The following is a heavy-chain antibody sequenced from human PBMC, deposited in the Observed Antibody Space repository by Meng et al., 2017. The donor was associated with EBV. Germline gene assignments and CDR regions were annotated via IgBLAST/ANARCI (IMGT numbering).Heavy chain of an antibody. D-gene: IGHD6-13*01. CDR2: IIPIFGTA. CDR3: ARAEIAAAGRLDY. J-gene: IGHJ4*02. CDR1: GGTFSSYA. Sequence: QVQLVQSGAEVKKPGSSVKVSCKASGGTFSSYAISWVLQAPGQGLEWMGGIIPIFGTANYAQKFQGRVTITADKSTSTAYMGLSSLRSEDTAVYYCARAEIAAAGRLDYWGQGTLVTVSS. V-gene: IGHV1-69*06.